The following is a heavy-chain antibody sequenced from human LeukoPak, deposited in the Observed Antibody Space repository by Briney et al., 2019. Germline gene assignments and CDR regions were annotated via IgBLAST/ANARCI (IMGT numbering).Heavy chain of an antibody. CDR1: GGSISSSSYY. Sequence: SETLSLTCTVSGGSISSSSYYWGWIRQPPGKGLEWIGSIYYSGSTYYNPSLKSRVTISVDTSKNQFSLKLSSVTAADTAVYYCARHSDLVYYYGMDVWGQGTTVTASS. CDR3: ARHSDLVYYYGMDV. D-gene: IGHD3-10*01. V-gene: IGHV4-39*01. CDR2: IYYSGST. J-gene: IGHJ6*02.